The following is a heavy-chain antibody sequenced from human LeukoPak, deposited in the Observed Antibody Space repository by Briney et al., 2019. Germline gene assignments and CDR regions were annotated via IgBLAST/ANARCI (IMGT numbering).Heavy chain of an antibody. J-gene: IGHJ4*02. Sequence: PGGSLRLSCAASXFTFSSYAMNWVRQAPGKGLEWVSATGSTGVSTFYADSVKGRFTVSRDNSKNTLSLQMNSLRAEDTAVYYCAKDPGVVPAHYFDYWGQGILVTVSS. CDR3: AKDPGVVPAHYFDY. CDR1: XFTFSSYA. V-gene: IGHV3-23*01. CDR2: TGSTGVST. D-gene: IGHD2-2*01.